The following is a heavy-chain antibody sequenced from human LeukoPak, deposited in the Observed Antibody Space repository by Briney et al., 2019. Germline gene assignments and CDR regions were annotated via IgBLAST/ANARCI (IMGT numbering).Heavy chain of an antibody. CDR2: MNPNSGNT. CDR1: GYTFMSYD. D-gene: IGHD2-2*01. J-gene: IGHJ4*02. V-gene: IGHV1-8*01. CDR3: ARGGFPAVI. Sequence: GASVKVSCKASGYTFMSYDINWVRQATAQGLEWMGWMNPNSGNTGYVEKFQGRVTMTRDTSTSTAYMELSSLRSEDTAVYYCARGGFPAVIWGQGTLVTVSS.